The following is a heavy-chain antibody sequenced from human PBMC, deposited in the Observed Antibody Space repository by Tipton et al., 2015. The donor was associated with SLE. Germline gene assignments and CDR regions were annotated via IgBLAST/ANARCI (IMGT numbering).Heavy chain of an antibody. V-gene: IGHV4-59*01. D-gene: IGHD3-10*01. J-gene: IGHJ4*02. CDR3: GRTGIQGVIDY. CDR2: MYYSGNT. Sequence: TLSLTCTVSGVSITNYWWSWIRQPPGKGLEWIGYMYYSGNTNYNPSLKSRVTISLDTSQNHFSLKLSSVTAADTAVYYCGRTGIQGVIDYWGQGTLVTVSS. CDR1: GVSITNYW.